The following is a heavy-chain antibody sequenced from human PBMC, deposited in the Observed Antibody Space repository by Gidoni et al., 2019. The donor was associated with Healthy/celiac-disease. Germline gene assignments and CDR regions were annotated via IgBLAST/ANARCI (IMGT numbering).Heavy chain of an antibody. CDR1: GFTVSSNY. Sequence: EVQLVESGGGLIQPGGSLRLSCAASGFTVSSNYMSWVRQAPGKGLEWVSVIYSGGSTYYADSVKGRFTISRDNSKNTLYLQMNSLRAEDTAVYYCAREVAAAGTGGNWFDPWGQGTLVTVSS. CDR3: AREVAAAGTGGNWFDP. CDR2: IYSGGST. D-gene: IGHD6-13*01. V-gene: IGHV3-53*01. J-gene: IGHJ5*02.